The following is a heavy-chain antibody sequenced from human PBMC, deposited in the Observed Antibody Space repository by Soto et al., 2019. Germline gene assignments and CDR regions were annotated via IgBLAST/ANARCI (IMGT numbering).Heavy chain of an antibody. CDR3: ARGGIVLMVYERWIDY. CDR1: GGSISGSSYY. J-gene: IGHJ4*02. Sequence: PSETLSLTCTVSGGSISGSSYYWGWIRQPPGKGLEWIGTIYYSGNTYYNPSLTSRVTISVDTSTNQFSLKLTSVTAADTAVYYCARGGIVLMVYERWIDYWGQGTLVTVSS. V-gene: IGHV4-39*01. CDR2: IYYSGNT. D-gene: IGHD2-8*01.